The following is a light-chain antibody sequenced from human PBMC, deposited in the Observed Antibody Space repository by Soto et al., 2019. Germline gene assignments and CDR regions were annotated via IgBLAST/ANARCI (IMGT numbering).Light chain of an antibody. CDR1: QSVSSN. CDR2: GAF. V-gene: IGKV3-15*01. Sequence: DIVMPQSPATLSVSPGERVRLSCRASQSVSSNLAWYQQKPGQAPRLLIYGAFTRATGIPARFSGSGSGTDFTLTISSLEPEDFAVYDCQQRSNWPTFGQGTRLEIK. CDR3: QQRSNWPT. J-gene: IGKJ5*01.